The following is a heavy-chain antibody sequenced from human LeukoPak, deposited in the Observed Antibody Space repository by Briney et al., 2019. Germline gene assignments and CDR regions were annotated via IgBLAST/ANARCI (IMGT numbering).Heavy chain of an antibody. CDR1: GYTFTSYD. CDR3: ATDRGYSYQNYFDY. J-gene: IGHJ4*02. Sequence: ASVKVSCKASGYTFTSYDINWVRQATGQGLEWMGWMNPNSGNTGYAQKFQGRVTMTRNTSISTAYMELSSLRSEDTAVYYCATDRGYSYQNYFDYWGQGTLVTVSS. V-gene: IGHV1-8*01. CDR2: MNPNSGNT. D-gene: IGHD5-18*01.